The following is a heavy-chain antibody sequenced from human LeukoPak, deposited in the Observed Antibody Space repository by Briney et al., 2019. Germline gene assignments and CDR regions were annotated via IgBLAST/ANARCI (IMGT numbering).Heavy chain of an antibody. J-gene: IGHJ4*02. V-gene: IGHV3-30-3*01. CDR3: AREATDSFDY. Sequence: GGSLRLSCAASGFTFSSYAMHWVRQAPGKGLEWVAVISYDGSNKYYADSVKGRFTISRDNSKNMLYLQMNSLRAENAAVYYCAREATDSFDYWGQGTLVTVSS. CDR1: GFTFSSYA. D-gene: IGHD2-21*01. CDR2: ISYDGSNK.